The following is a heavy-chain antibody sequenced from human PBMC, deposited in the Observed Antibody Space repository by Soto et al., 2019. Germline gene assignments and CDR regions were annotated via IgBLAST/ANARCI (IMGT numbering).Heavy chain of an antibody. V-gene: IGHV3-7*02. J-gene: IGHJ4*02. Sequence: GSLRLSCVASGITFSNYWMSWVRQAPGKGLEWVANIKKDGSEKQYVDSVKGRFTISRDNTKNSLSLQMNNLRAEDTGLYYCETRPTSQRYLGVLDYWGQGTLVTVSS. D-gene: IGHD3-3*01. CDR3: ETRPTSQRYLGVLDY. CDR2: IKKDGSEK. CDR1: GITFSNYW.